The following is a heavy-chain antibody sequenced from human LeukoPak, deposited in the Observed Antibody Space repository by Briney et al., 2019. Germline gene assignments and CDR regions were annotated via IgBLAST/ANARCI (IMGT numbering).Heavy chain of an antibody. Sequence: GGSLRLSCAASGFTFSKYWVHWVRQAPGMGLEWVSGISWNSGSIGYADSVKGRFTISRDNAKNSLYLQMNSLRAEDTALYYCAKDTIAAAGPPDYWGQGTLVTVSS. CDR1: GFTFSKYW. J-gene: IGHJ4*02. V-gene: IGHV3-9*01. CDR2: ISWNSGSI. D-gene: IGHD6-13*01. CDR3: AKDTIAAAGPPDY.